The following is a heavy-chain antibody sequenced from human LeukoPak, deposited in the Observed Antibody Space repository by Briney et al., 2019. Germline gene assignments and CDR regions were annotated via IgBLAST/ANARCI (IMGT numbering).Heavy chain of an antibody. CDR1: GGTFSSYA. CDR3: ARDATYQLLYAYY. V-gene: IGHV1-69*13. D-gene: IGHD2-2*02. CDR2: IIPIFGTA. Sequence: SVKVSCKASGGTFSSYAISWVRQAPGQGLEWMGVIIPIFGTANYAQKFQGRVTITADESTSTAYMELSSLRSEDTAVYHCARDATYQLLYAYYWGQGTLVTVSS. J-gene: IGHJ4*02.